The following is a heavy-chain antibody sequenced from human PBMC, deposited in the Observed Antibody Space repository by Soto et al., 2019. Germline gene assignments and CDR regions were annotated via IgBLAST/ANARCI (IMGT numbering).Heavy chain of an antibody. Sequence: QVQLVESGGGLVKPGGSLRLSCAASGFTFSDYYMTWIRQAPGKGLEYISYITSSGSGGSTYYADSVKGRFTISRDNSKNTLYLQMNSLRAEDTAVYYCAKADNLVGATNPIDYWGQGTLVTVSS. CDR2: ITSSGSGGST. D-gene: IGHD1-26*01. V-gene: IGHV3-11*01. CDR1: GFTFSDYY. CDR3: AKADNLVGATNPIDY. J-gene: IGHJ4*02.